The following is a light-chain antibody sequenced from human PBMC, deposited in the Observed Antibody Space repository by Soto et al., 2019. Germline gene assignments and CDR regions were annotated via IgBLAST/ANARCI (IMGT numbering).Light chain of an antibody. CDR1: QSISSW. V-gene: IGKV1-5*01. CDR2: DAS. J-gene: IGKJ1*01. CDR3: QQSNSYWT. Sequence: DIQMTQSPSTLSASVGDRVTITCRASQSISSWLSWYQQKPGKAPKLLIYDASSWESGVPSRFSGSGSGTEFTLTISSLQHDAVATYYCQQSNSYWTFGQGTKVEIK.